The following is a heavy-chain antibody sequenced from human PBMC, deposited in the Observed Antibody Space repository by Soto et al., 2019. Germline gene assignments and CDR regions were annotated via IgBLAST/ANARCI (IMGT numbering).Heavy chain of an antibody. V-gene: IGHV1-18*01. D-gene: IGHD6-6*01. CDR1: GYTFTSYG. Sequence: EASVKVSCKASGYTFTSYGISWVRQAPGQGLEWMGWTSVYNGNTNYAQKLQGRVTMTTDTSTNTAYMDLGSLRSDDTAVYYCARRGPYSSSPLSNAFDIWGQGTMVTVSS. CDR3: ARRGPYSSSPLSNAFDI. J-gene: IGHJ3*02. CDR2: TSVYNGNT.